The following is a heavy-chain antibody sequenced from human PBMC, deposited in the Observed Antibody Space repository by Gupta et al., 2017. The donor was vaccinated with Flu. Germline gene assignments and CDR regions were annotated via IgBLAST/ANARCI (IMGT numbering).Heavy chain of an antibody. V-gene: IGHV4-39*01. D-gene: IGHD6-6*01. CDR2: LSYSGCT. Sequence: QLQLQESGPGLVKPSETLSLTCTVSGGSISSSSDYWGWIRQPPGKGVEWIGSLSYSGCTYYNPALKSRYTISVDTSTNQFSLKLSSVNAADTAVYYCASQQYSSSIDDWGQGTLVTVSS. J-gene: IGHJ4*02. CDR3: ASQQYSSSIDD. CDR1: GGSISSSSDY.